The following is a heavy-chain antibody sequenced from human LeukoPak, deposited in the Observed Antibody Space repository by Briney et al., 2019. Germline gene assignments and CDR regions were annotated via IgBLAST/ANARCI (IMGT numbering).Heavy chain of an antibody. CDR2: ISSSSSTI. D-gene: IGHD1-1*01. CDR1: GFTFSSYS. J-gene: IGHJ4*02. V-gene: IGHV3-48*04. CDR3: ARDRYLGLDY. Sequence: GGSLRLSCAASGFTFSSYSMNWVRQAPGKGLEWVSYISSSSSTIYYADSVKGRFTISRDNAKNSLFLQMNSLRAEDTAVYYCARDRYLGLDYWGQGTLVTVSS.